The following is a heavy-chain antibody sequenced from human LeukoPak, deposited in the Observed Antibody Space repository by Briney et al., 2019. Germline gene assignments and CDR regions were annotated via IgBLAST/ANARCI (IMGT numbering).Heavy chain of an antibody. Sequence: SETLSLTCTVSGGSISSYYWSWIRQPPGKGLEGIGYIYYSGSTNYNPSLKSRVTISVDPSKNQFSLRLSSVTAADTALYYCARHAAFADYQSHLTHFDYRGQGTLVSVSS. V-gene: IGHV4-59*08. CDR1: GGSISSYY. D-gene: IGHD4/OR15-4a*01. CDR3: ARHAAFADYQSHLTHFDY. J-gene: IGHJ4*02. CDR2: IYYSGST.